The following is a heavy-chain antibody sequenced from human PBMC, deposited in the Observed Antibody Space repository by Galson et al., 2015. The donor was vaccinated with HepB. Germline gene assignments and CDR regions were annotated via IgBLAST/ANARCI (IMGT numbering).Heavy chain of an antibody. CDR3: ATGESYYESNGYYPTDAFDI. CDR1: GFTFSSYG. Sequence: SLRLSCAASGFTFSSYGMHWVRQAPGKGLEWVAVISYDGSNKYYADFVKGRFTISRDNSKNTLYLQMNSLRAEDTAVYYCATGESYYESNGYYPTDAFDIWGQGTMVTVSS. CDR2: ISYDGSNK. D-gene: IGHD3-22*01. J-gene: IGHJ3*02. V-gene: IGHV3-30*03.